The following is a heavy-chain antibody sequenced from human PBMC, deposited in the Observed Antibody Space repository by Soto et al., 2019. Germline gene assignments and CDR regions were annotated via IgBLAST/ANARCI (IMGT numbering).Heavy chain of an antibody. Sequence: QVQLVQSGAEVKKPGASVKVSCKASGYTFTSYYMHWVRQAPGQGLEWMGIINPSGGSTSYAQKFQGRVTMTRDTSTSTVYLDLSSLRSEDTAVYYCPRGPSRRWPYGNWGQGTLVTVSS. J-gene: IGHJ4*02. CDR3: PRGPSRRWPYGN. CDR1: GYTFTSYY. CDR2: INPSGGST. D-gene: IGHD4-17*01. V-gene: IGHV1-46*01.